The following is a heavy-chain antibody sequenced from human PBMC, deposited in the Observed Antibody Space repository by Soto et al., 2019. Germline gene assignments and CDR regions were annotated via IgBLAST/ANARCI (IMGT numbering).Heavy chain of an antibody. CDR2: TSANNDDR. CDR3: PKNMAHGDYDDY. CDR1: GYTFTTYG. D-gene: IGHD4-17*01. V-gene: IGHV1-18*01. J-gene: IGHJ4*02. Sequence: QVQLVQSGSEVRKPGESVMVSCKASGYTFTTYGISWVRQAPGQGLEWMGWTSANNDDRYYAPKFQGRVTLSTDTSPTTAYMELTSLGFDDTAMYYCPKNMAHGDYDDYWGQGTLVTVSS.